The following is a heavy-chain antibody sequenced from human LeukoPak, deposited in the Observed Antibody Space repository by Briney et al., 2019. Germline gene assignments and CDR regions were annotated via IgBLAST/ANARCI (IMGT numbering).Heavy chain of an antibody. J-gene: IGHJ3*02. CDR1: GFTFDDYA. D-gene: IGHD3-22*01. CDR2: ISWNSGSI. V-gene: IGHV3-9*01. CDR3: AKVSNLYDSSGYYGAFDI. Sequence: GGSLRLSCAASGFTFDDYAMHWVRHAPGKGLEWVSGISWNSGSIGYADSVKGRFTISRDNAKNSLYLQMNSLRAEDTALYYCAKVSNLYDSSGYYGAFDIWGQGTMVTVSS.